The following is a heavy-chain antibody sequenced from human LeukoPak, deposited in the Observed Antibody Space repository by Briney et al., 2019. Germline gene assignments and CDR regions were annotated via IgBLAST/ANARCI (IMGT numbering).Heavy chain of an antibody. Sequence: ASVKVSCKASGYIFTKYVVHWVRQAPGQRPEWMGWIRAGNGDTKYSQNFQDRLTITRDTSASTVYMELSSLTSEDTALYYCARDDCGDTCYPGGYWGQGTLVTVSS. V-gene: IGHV1-3*01. J-gene: IGHJ4*02. CDR3: ARDDCGDTCYPGGY. CDR2: IRAGNGDT. CDR1: GYIFTKYV. D-gene: IGHD2-21*01.